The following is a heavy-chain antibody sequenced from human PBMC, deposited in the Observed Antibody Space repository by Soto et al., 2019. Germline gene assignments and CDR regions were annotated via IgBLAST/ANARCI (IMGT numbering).Heavy chain of an antibody. D-gene: IGHD1-1*01. Sequence: EVQLVESGGGLVQPGGSLRLSCAASGLTFSRYWTHWVRQAPGKGLVWVSRVSSDGGSTTYADSVKGRFTISRDNSKNTVYLQMNSLRAEDTAVYYGAIQRNYGSSWLDPRGQGTLVTVSS. CDR1: GLTFSRYW. CDR3: AIQRNYGSSWLDP. J-gene: IGHJ5*02. CDR2: VSSDGGST. V-gene: IGHV3-74*01.